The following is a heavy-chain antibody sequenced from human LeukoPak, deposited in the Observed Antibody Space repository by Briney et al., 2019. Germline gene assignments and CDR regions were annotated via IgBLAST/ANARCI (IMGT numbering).Heavy chain of an antibody. D-gene: IGHD3-9*01. J-gene: IGHJ5*02. CDR3: AAPGDPYAILTNNWFGP. Sequence: GSSVKVSCKASGGTFSSYAISWVRQAPGQGLEWMGRIIPILGIANYAQKFQGRVTITADKSTSTAYMELSSLRSEDTAVYYYAAPGDPYAILTNNWFGPWGQGTLVTVSS. V-gene: IGHV1-69*04. CDR1: GGTFSSYA. CDR2: IIPILGIA.